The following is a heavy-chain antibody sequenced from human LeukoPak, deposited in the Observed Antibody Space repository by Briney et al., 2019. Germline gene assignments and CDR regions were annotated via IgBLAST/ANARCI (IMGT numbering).Heavy chain of an antibody. D-gene: IGHD3-3*01. V-gene: IGHV1-3*01. J-gene: IGHJ4*02. Sequence: ASVKVSCKASGYTFTNYAVNWLRQAPGQRLEWMGWINAGNGNTKFSQNYQARVTITRDASASTAYMELSSLTSEDTAVYFCARGLWSAHRREYYFDSWGQGTLVTVSS. CDR3: ARGLWSAHRREYYFDS. CDR1: GYTFTNYA. CDR2: INAGNGNT.